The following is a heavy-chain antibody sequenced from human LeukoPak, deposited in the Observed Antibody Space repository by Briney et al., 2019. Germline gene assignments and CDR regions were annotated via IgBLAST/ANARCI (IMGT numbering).Heavy chain of an antibody. CDR1: GFTFSSYA. V-gene: IGHV3-30*04. CDR2: ISYDGSNK. CDR3: ARDLWQGRVLGAFDI. J-gene: IGHJ3*02. Sequence: PRGSLRLSCAASGFTFSSYAMHWVRQAPGKGLEWVAVISYDGSNKYYADSVKGRFTISRDNSKNTLYLQMNSLRAEDTAVYYCARDLWQGRVLGAFDIWGERTMVTVSS. D-gene: IGHD2/OR15-2a*01.